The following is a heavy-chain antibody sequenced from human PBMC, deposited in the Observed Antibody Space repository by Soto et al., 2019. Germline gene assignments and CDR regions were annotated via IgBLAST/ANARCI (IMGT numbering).Heavy chain of an antibody. CDR3: ARVRRGSGWYDYFDY. V-gene: IGHV3-33*01. Sequence: QVQLVESGGGVVQPGRSLRLSCAASGFTFSSYGMHWVRQAPGKGLEWVAVIWYDGSNENYADSVKGRFTISRDNSKNALYLQMNSLRAEDTALYYCARVRRGSGWYDYFDYWGQGTLVTVSS. J-gene: IGHJ4*02. CDR1: GFTFSSYG. D-gene: IGHD6-19*01. CDR2: IWYDGSNE.